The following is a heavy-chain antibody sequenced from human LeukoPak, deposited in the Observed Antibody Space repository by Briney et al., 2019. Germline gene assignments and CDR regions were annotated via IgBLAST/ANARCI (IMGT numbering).Heavy chain of an antibody. CDR3: ARDSTYCGGDCPQELKMATTY. CDR1: GGSINSGDFL. CDR2: ISNTGGT. V-gene: IGHV4-30-4*01. J-gene: IGHJ4*02. Sequence: PSQTLSLTCTVSGGSINSGDFLWTWIRQPPGKGLEWLGYISNTGGTYYNPSLKSRLVISRDTSRSQFSLNATSVTAADTAVYYCARDSTYCGGDCPQELKMATTYWGQGTLVTVSS. D-gene: IGHD2-21*02.